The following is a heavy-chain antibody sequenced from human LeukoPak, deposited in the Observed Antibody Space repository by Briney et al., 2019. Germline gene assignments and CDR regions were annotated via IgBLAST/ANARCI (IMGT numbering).Heavy chain of an antibody. CDR1: GFTFSTYS. CDR2: ISDRSSTI. D-gene: IGHD1-7*01. Sequence: GGSLRLSCAASGFTFSTYSMGWVRQAPGKGLGWVSYISDRSSTIYYPDSVRGRFTISRDNAKNSLYLQMDSLRAEDTAVYYCARASNYVFDYWGQGTLVTVSS. V-gene: IGHV3-48*01. CDR3: ARASNYVFDY. J-gene: IGHJ4*02.